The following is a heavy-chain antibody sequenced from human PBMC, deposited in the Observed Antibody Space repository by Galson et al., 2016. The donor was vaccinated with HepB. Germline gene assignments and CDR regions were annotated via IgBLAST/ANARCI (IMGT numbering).Heavy chain of an antibody. V-gene: IGHV4-61*01. CDR1: GGSVSSANYH. D-gene: IGHD2-21*02. CDR3: ARDSLDCDGDCYEA. Sequence: SETLSLTCTVSGGSVSSANYHWSWIRQPPGKGLEWIGHVYYTGSTNYNPSLRSRVTISVDMSKNQFSLNLTSVTAADTAVYYCARDSLDCDGDCYEAWGQGTLVTVSS. CDR2: VYYTGST. J-gene: IGHJ5*02.